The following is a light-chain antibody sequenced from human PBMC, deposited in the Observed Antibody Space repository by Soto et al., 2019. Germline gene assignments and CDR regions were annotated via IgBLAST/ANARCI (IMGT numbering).Light chain of an antibody. V-gene: IGKV3-20*01. J-gene: IGKJ4*01. CDR1: QSVSSSY. CDR2: GAS. Sequence: EIVLTQSPGTLSLSPGERATLSCRASQSVSSSYLAWYQQKPGQAPRLLIYGASSRATGIPARFSGSGSGTDFTLTISSLQPEDFAAYYCQQYGSSPGTFGEGTKVDIK. CDR3: QQYGSSPGT.